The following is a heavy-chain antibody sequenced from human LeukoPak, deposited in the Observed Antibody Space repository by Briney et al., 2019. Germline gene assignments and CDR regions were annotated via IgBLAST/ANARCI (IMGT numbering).Heavy chain of an antibody. CDR2: IRSKANSYAT. D-gene: IGHD6-13*01. V-gene: IGHV3-73*01. CDR1: GFTFSGSA. J-gene: IGHJ5*02. CDR3: TRHSSSWAIPFDP. Sequence: GGSLRLSCAASGFTFSGSAMHWVRQASGKGLEWVGRIRSKANSYATAYAASVKGRFTISRDDSKNTAYLQMNSLNTEDTAVYYCTRHSSSWAIPFDPWGQGTLVTVSS.